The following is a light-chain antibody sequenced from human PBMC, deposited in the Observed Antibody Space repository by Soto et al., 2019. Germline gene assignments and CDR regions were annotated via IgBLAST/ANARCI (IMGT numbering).Light chain of an antibody. V-gene: IGKV3-20*01. CDR1: QSVSSN. CDR2: GAS. CDR3: QQYVSLPIT. J-gene: IGKJ5*01. Sequence: IVMTQSPATLSVSPGERATLSCRASQSVSSNLAWYQQKPGQAPRLLIYGASTRATGIPDRFSGSGSGTDFTLTINRVAPEDFAVYYCQQYVSLPITFGQGTRLAI.